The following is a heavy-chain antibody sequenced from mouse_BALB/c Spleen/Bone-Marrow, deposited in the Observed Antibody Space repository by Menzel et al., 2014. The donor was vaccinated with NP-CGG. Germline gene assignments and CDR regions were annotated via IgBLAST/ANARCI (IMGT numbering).Heavy chain of an antibody. V-gene: IGHV1S45*01. J-gene: IGHJ4*01. CDR3: ATEVSGIYYAMDY. CDR1: GYTFXNHH. D-gene: IGHD2-10*02. CDR2: INPYNDYT. Sequence: EVKLVDSGAELARPGASMKISCKAFGYTFXNHHINWVKQRPGQGLDWIGYINPYNDYTSYNQKFKGKATLTVDKSSSTAYMELSSLTSEDSAVYYCATEVSGIYYAMDYWGQGTSVTVSS.